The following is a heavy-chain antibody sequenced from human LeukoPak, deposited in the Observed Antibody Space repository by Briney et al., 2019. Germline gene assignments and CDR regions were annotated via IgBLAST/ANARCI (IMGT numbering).Heavy chain of an antibody. CDR1: GGSISSYY. Sequence: SETLSLTCTVSGGSISSYYWSWIRQPPGKGLEWIGYIYYSGSTNYNPSLKSRVTISVDTSKNHFSLKLSSVTAADTAVYYCARLSPLGYCSSTSCHIDAFDIWGQGTMVTVSS. J-gene: IGHJ3*02. V-gene: IGHV4-59*08. CDR2: IYYSGST. CDR3: ARLSPLGYCSSTSCHIDAFDI. D-gene: IGHD2-2*02.